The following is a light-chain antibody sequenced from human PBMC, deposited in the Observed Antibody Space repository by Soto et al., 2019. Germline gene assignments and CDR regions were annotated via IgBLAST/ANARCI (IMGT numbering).Light chain of an antibody. CDR2: GTS. V-gene: IGKV3-20*01. J-gene: IGKJ4*01. CDR3: EYYGTSIT. Sequence: EMVLTQSPGTLSLSPGERVTLSCRASQSISNNHLAWYQQKPGQAPSLLIHGTSNRATGIPDRFSGRGSGTDFTLTFSRLEPDDFAVYYCEYYGTSITFGGGHKVEIK. CDR1: QSISNNH.